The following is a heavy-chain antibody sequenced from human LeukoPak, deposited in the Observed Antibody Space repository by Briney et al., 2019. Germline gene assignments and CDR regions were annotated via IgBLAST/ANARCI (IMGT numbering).Heavy chain of an antibody. Sequence: GGSLRLSCAAPGFTFSSYSMNWVRQAPGKGLEWVSSISSSSSYIYYADSVKGRFTISRDNSKNTLYLQMNSLRAEDTAVYYCAKDMKGYCSSTSCYPQFDYWGQGTLVTVSS. J-gene: IGHJ4*02. CDR1: GFTFSSYS. CDR3: AKDMKGYCSSTSCYPQFDY. CDR2: ISSSSSYI. D-gene: IGHD2-2*01. V-gene: IGHV3-21*01.